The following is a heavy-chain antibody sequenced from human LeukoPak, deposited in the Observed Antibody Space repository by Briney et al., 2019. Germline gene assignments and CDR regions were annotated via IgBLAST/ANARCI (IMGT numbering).Heavy chain of an antibody. Sequence: ASVKVSCKVSGYTLTELSVHWVRQAPGKGLEWMGGFDPEDGETIYAQKFQGRVTMTEDTSTDTAYMELSSLRSEDTAVYYCATASWNTEAFDIWGQGTMVTVSS. J-gene: IGHJ3*02. CDR2: FDPEDGET. CDR3: ATASWNTEAFDI. V-gene: IGHV1-24*01. D-gene: IGHD1-1*01. CDR1: GYTLTELS.